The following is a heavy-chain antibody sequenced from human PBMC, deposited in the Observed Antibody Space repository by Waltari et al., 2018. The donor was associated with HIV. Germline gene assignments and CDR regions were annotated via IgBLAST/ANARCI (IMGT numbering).Heavy chain of an antibody. CDR2: ISPAVSDT. Sequence: EVQLVQSGAELKKPGESLRISCKGSGYSFLSHWIGWVRQKPGKGLEWMGSISPAVSDTKFSPSFQGRVPISADKSIGTAYLHWYSLKVADTAMYYCAKLQNGFDFWGQGTRLTVSS. CDR3: AKLQNGFDF. V-gene: IGHV5-51*03. CDR1: GYSFLSHW. J-gene: IGHJ3*01.